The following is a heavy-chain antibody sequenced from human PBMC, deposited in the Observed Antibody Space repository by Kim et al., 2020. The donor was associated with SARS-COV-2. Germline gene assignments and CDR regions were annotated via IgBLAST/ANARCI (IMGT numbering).Heavy chain of an antibody. J-gene: IGHJ4*02. CDR2: INPNSGGT. CDR1: GYTFTGYY. V-gene: IGHV1-2*02. CDR3: ARDVRMFWQQLVGGVDY. Sequence: ASVKVSCKASGYTFTGYYMHWVRQAPGQGLEWMGWINPNSGGTNYAQKFQGRVTMTRDTSISTAYMELSRLRSDDTAVYYCARDVRMFWQQLVGGVDYWGQGTLVTVSS. D-gene: IGHD6-13*01.